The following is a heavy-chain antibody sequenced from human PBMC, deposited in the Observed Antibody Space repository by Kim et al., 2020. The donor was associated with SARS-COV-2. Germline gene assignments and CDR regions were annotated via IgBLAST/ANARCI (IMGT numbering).Heavy chain of an antibody. CDR2: IYYSGST. D-gene: IGHD6-13*01. CDR3: ARASLAAAGTKGYYYYGMDV. Sequence: SETLSLTCTVSGGSISSYYWSWIRQPPGKGLEWIGYIYYSGSTNYNPSLKSRVTISVDTSKNQFSLKLSSVTAADTAVYYCARASLAAAGTKGYYYYGMDVWGQGTTVTVSS. J-gene: IGHJ6*02. CDR1: GGSISSYY. V-gene: IGHV4-59*01.